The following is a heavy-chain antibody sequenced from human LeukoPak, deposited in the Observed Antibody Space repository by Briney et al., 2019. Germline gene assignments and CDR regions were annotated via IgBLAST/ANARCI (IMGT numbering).Heavy chain of an antibody. J-gene: IGHJ4*02. D-gene: IGHD4-17*01. CDR2: IYSGGDT. Sequence: GGSLRLSCAASGFTVITNYMSWVRQAPGKGLEWVSVIYSGGDTYYSDSVKGRFTISRDNSKNTLSLQMNSLRAEDTALYYCTYGGNFDYWGQGTLVTVSS. CDR1: GFTVITNY. CDR3: TYGGNFDY. V-gene: IGHV3-66*01.